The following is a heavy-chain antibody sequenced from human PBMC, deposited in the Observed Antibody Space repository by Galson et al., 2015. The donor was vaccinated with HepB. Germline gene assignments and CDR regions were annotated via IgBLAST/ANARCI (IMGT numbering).Heavy chain of an antibody. CDR1: GGSISSSSYC. V-gene: IGHV4-39*01. J-gene: IGHJ4*02. Sequence: SETLSLTCTVSGGSISSSSYCWGWIRQPPGKGLEWIGSIYYSGSTYYNPSLKSRVTISVDTSKNQFSLKLSSVTAADTAVYYCASRGYSSGWYVSYFDYWGQGTLVTVSS. CDR2: IYYSGST. D-gene: IGHD6-19*01. CDR3: ASRGYSSGWYVSYFDY.